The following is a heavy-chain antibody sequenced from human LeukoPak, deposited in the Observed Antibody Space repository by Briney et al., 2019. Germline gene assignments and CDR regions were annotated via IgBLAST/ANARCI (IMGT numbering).Heavy chain of an antibody. CDR1: GGSVSSGSYY. D-gene: IGHD3-10*01. J-gene: IGHJ4*02. CDR3: ARASSGTYYTFDY. V-gene: IGHV4-61*01. CDR2: FYYSGST. Sequence: PSETLSLTCTISGGSVSSGSYYWSWIRQPPGKGLEWIGYFYYSGSTNYNPSLKSRVTISVDTSKNQFSLKLSSVTAADTAVYYCARASSGTYYTFDYWGQGTLVTVSS.